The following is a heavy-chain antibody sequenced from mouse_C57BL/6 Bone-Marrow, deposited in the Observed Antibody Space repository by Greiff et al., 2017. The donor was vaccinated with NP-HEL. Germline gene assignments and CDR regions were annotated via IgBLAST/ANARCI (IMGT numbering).Heavy chain of an antibody. D-gene: IGHD1-1*01. CDR3: TICYYGSSSFAY. Sequence: VQLQQSGAELVRPGASVKLSCTAYGFNIKDYYMHWVKQRPEQGLEWIGRIDPEDGDTEYAPKFQGKATMTADTSSNTAYLQLSSLTSEDTAVYYCTICYYGSSSFAYWGQGTLVTVSA. CDR2: IDPEDGDT. J-gene: IGHJ3*01. V-gene: IGHV14-1*01. CDR1: GFNIKDYY.